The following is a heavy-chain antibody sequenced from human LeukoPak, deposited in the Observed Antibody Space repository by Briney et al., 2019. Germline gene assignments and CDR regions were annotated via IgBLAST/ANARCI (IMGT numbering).Heavy chain of an antibody. Sequence: HPGGSLRLSCAASGFTFRSYSMNWVRQAPGKGLEWVSYISSSGSTIYYADSVKGRFTISRDNAKNSLYLQMNSLRAEDTAVYYCAELGITMIGGVWGKGTTVTISS. D-gene: IGHD3-10*02. J-gene: IGHJ6*04. CDR2: ISSSGSTI. CDR1: GFTFRSYS. V-gene: IGHV3-48*04. CDR3: AELGITMIGGV.